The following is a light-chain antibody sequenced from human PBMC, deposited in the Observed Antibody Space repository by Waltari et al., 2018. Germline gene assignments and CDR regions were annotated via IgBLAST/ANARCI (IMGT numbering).Light chain of an antibody. CDR2: YAS. V-gene: IGKV6-21*01. CDR3: HNSDSLPYS. CDR1: PSIGGR. Sequence: EIVLTQSPEFQSVTLTETVTITCRPRPSIGGRLLWYQLKPDKSPKLLIMYASKSFSGVPSTICGSGSEKDSTLSIDCLEAEDAATYYCHNSDSLPYSFSQGTKLEIK. J-gene: IGKJ2*03.